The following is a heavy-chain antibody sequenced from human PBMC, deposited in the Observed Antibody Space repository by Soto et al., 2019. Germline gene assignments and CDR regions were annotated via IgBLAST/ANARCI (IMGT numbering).Heavy chain of an antibody. V-gene: IGHV1-18*01. CDR3: ARDTHQYTGYDYNYYYYGMDV. D-gene: IGHD5-12*01. J-gene: IGHJ6*02. CDR1: GYTFSSYG. CDR2: ISTYNDNT. Sequence: QVQLVQSGGEVKKPGASVKVSCKASGYTFSSYGISWVRQAPGQGLEWMGWISTYNDNTKYAQKLQGRVIMTTDTSTSMAYMELRSLRSDDTAVYYCARDTHQYTGYDYNYYYYGMDVWGQGTTVTVSS.